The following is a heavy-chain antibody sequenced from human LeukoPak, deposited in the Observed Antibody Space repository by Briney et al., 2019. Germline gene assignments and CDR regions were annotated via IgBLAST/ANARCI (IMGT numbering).Heavy chain of an antibody. V-gene: IGHV3-7*01. CDR1: GFNFNDYW. CDR2: IKETGREL. CDR3: ARRGITISGVLVYHYSGLDV. Sequence: GGSLRLSCVASGFNFNDYWMSWVRQAPGKGLEWVANIKETGRELYYMDSVKGRFTISRDNTRNSLYLQMTSLRAEDTAVYYCARRGITISGVLVYHYSGLDVWGQGTTVTVSS. J-gene: IGHJ6*02. D-gene: IGHD3-3*01.